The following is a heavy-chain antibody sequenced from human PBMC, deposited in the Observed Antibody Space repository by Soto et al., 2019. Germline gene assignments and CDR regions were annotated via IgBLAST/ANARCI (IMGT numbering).Heavy chain of an antibody. CDR1: GYSFTSYW. V-gene: IGHV5-51*01. Sequence: PGESLKISCKGSGYSFTSYWIGWVRQMPGKGLEWMGIIYPGDSDTRYSPSFQGQVTISADKSISTAYLQWSSLKASDTAMYYCARESLGYCSGGSCYSALVFDYWGQGTLVTVSS. D-gene: IGHD2-15*01. J-gene: IGHJ4*02. CDR3: ARESLGYCSGGSCYSALVFDY. CDR2: IYPGDSDT.